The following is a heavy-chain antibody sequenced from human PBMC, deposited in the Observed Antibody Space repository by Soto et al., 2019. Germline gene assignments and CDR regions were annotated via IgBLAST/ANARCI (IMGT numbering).Heavy chain of an antibody. V-gene: IGHV3-21*01. CDR1: GFTFYSYT. J-gene: IGHJ6*02. Sequence: PGGSLRLSCAASGFTFYSYTMNWVRQAPGKGLEWVSSINSPSSYIFYADSVKGRFTISRDNAKNSLYLQMNSLGAEDTAVYYFARSGSYYYYGLDVWGQGTTVTVSS. CDR2: INSPSSYI. CDR3: ARSGSYYYYGLDV. D-gene: IGHD1-26*01.